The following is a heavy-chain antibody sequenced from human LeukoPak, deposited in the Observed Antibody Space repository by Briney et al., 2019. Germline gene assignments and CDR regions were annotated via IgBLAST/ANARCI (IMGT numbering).Heavy chain of an antibody. CDR2: ISSSSSYI. CDR1: GFTFSSYS. V-gene: IGHV3-21*01. D-gene: IGHD3-9*01. Sequence: GSLRLSCAASGFTFSSYSMNWVRPAPGKGLEWVSSISSSSSYIYYADSVKGRFTISRDNAKNSLYLQMNSLRAEDTAVYYCARVFDILTGYYPAYFDYWGQGTLVTVSS. J-gene: IGHJ4*02. CDR3: ARVFDILTGYYPAYFDY.